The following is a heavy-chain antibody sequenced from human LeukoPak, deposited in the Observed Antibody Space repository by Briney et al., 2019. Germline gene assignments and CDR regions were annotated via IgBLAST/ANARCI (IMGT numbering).Heavy chain of an antibody. D-gene: IGHD3-22*01. Sequence: GGSLRLSCAASGFTFTSYAMSWVRQAPGKGLEWISAISGSGGSTYYADSVKGRFTISRDNSKNTLYLQMNSLRAEDTAVYYRAKDRFYDTTTTGAFDIWGQGTMVTVSS. J-gene: IGHJ3*02. CDR2: ISGSGGST. CDR1: GFTFTSYA. CDR3: AKDRFYDTTTTGAFDI. V-gene: IGHV3-23*01.